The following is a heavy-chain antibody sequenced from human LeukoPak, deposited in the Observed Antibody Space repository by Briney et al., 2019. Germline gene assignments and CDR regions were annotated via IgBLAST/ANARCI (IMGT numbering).Heavy chain of an antibody. V-gene: IGHV4-34*01. Sequence: ASETLSLTCAVYGGSFSGYYWSWIRQPPGKGLEWIGEINHSGSTNYNPSLKSRVTISVDTSKNQFSLKLSSVTAADTAVYYCARAHYYGSGSYSYPLYFDYWGQGTLVTVSS. CDR3: ARAHYYGSGSYSYPLYFDY. CDR2: INHSGST. D-gene: IGHD3-10*01. CDR1: GGSFSGYY. J-gene: IGHJ4*02.